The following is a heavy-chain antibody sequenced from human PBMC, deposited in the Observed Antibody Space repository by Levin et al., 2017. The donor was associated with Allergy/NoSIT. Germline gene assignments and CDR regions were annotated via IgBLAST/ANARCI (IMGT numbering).Heavy chain of an antibody. CDR1: GFTFSSNS. CDR3: TRDKLTGDSIEAFDI. D-gene: IGHD1-20*01. CDR2: ITPGGDNT. J-gene: IGHJ3*02. Sequence: RAGGSLRLSCTASGFTFSSNSMHWVRQAPGRGLEWLAVITPGGDNTYYADSVKGRFTISRDNSKNTVFLQMDSLTAEDTAVYYCTRDKLTGDSIEAFDIWGRGTMVTVSS. V-gene: IGHV3-30-3*01.